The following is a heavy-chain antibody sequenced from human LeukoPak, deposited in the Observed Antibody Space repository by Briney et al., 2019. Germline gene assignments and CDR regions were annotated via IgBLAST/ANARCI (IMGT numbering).Heavy chain of an antibody. Sequence: PGGSLRLSCAASGFTLSSYAMSWVRQAPGKGLEWVQPISGSGGSPYYADSVKGRFTISRDNSKNTLYLQMNSLRAEDTAVYDWAKDSRGYYYDSSGGRYFDYWGQGTLVIVSS. CDR2: ISGSGGSP. CDR3: AKDSRGYYYDSSGGRYFDY. D-gene: IGHD3-22*01. V-gene: IGHV3-23*01. J-gene: IGHJ4*02. CDR1: GFTLSSYA.